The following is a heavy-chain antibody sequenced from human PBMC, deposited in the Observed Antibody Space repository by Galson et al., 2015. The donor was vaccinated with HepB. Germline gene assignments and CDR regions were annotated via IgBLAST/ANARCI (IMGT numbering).Heavy chain of an antibody. CDR2: ISAYNGNT. J-gene: IGHJ4*02. D-gene: IGHD3-22*01. CDR1: GYTFTSYG. CDR3: ARPLYDSSGYLSFDY. Sequence: QSGAEVKKPGESLKISCKASGYTFTSYGISWVRQAPGQGLEWMGWISAYNGNTNYAQKLQGRVTMTTDTSTSTAYMELRSLRSDDTAVYYCARPLYDSSGYLSFDYWGQGTLVTVSS. V-gene: IGHV1-18*01.